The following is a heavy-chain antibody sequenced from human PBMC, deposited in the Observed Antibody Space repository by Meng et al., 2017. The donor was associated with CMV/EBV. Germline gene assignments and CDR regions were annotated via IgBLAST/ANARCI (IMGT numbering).Heavy chain of an antibody. D-gene: IGHD1-26*01. CDR2: ISGSGGST. V-gene: IGHV3-23*01. J-gene: IGHJ6*02. CDR1: GFTFSSYA. Sequence: GESLKISCAASGFTFSSYAMSWVRQAPGEGLEWVSAISGSGGSTYYADSVKGRFTISRDNSKNTLYLQMNSLRVEDTAVYYCAKAEPDEWELLRGHYYYGMDVWGQGTTVTVSS. CDR3: AKAEPDEWELLRGHYYYGMDV.